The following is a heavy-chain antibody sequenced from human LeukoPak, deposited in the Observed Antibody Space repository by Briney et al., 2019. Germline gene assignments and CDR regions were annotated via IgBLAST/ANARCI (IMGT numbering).Heavy chain of an antibody. CDR3: ARDRTAAGSGVDV. V-gene: IGHV3-33*08. Sequence: GGSLRLPCAPSGFTFSSYGMHWVRQAPGKGLEWVAVIWYDGSNKYYADSVKGRFTISRDNSKNTLYLQMNSLRAEDTAVYYCARDRTAAGSGVDVWGQGTTVTVSS. CDR1: GFTFSSYG. CDR2: IWYDGSNK. J-gene: IGHJ6*02. D-gene: IGHD6-13*01.